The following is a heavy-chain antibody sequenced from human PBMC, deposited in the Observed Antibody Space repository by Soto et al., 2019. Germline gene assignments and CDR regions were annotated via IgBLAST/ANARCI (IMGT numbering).Heavy chain of an antibody. CDR1: GGSISSGGYY. J-gene: IGHJ4*01. V-gene: IGHV4-31*03. CDR2: ISYSGST. Sequence: QVQLQESGPGLVKPSQTLSLTCTVSGGSISSGGYYWSWIRQHPGTGLEWIGYISYSGSTYYNPSLKRRVTISVDTSKNLFSLILNSVSAADTAVYYCARGVLHWGQETLVTVSS. CDR3: ARGVLH.